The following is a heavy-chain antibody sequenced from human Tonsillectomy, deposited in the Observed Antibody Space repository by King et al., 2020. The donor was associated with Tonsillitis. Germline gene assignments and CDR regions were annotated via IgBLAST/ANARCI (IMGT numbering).Heavy chain of an antibody. CDR3: ARGLRSGSYYGTIAY. Sequence: QLVQSGAEVKKPGASVKVSCKASGYTFTGYYMHWARQAPGQGLEWRGWINLNSVGTNYAQKFQGRVTMTRDTSISTAYMELTSLRSDDTAVYYCARGLRSGSYYGTIAYWGQGTLVTVSS. J-gene: IGHJ4*02. CDR1: GYTFTGYY. V-gene: IGHV1-2*02. D-gene: IGHD1-26*01. CDR2: INLNSVGT.